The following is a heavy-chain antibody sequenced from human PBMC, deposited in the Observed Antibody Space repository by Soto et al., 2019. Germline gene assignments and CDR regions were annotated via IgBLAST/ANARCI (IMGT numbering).Heavy chain of an antibody. V-gene: IGHV1-18*01. CDR3: ARYPRFGEYYYYGMDV. Sequence: ASVKVSCKASGYTFTSYGISWVRQPPGQGREGMGWISAYNGNTNYAQKLHGRITMTTDTSKSTAYMELRSLRSDDTAVYYCARYPRFGEYYYYGMDVWGQGTTVTVSS. CDR1: GYTFTSYG. D-gene: IGHD3-10*02. CDR2: ISAYNGNT. J-gene: IGHJ6*02.